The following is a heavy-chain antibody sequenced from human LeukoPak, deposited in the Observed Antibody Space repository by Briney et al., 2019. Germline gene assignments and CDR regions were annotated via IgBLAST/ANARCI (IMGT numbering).Heavy chain of an antibody. J-gene: IGHJ6*02. CDR3: ARDDKVATYDYYYYYGMDV. Sequence: ASVTVSCKASGGTFSSYAISWVRQAPGQGLEWMGGIIPIFGTANYAQKFQGRVTITRDTSASTAYMELSSLRSEDTAVYYCARDDKVATYDYYYYYGMDVWGQGTTVTVSS. CDR2: IIPIFGTA. D-gene: IGHD5-12*01. V-gene: IGHV1-69*05. CDR1: GGTFSSYA.